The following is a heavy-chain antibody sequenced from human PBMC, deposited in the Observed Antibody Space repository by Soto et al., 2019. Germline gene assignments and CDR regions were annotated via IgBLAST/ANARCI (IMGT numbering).Heavy chain of an antibody. CDR1: GFTFSSYA. V-gene: IGHV3-23*01. CDR3: AKDRTEVYYYDSSGYSGY. Sequence: PGGSLRLSCAASGFTFSSYAMSWVRQAPGKGLEWVSAISGSGGSTYYADSVKGRFTISRDNSKNTLYLQMNSLRAEDTAVYYCAKDRTEVYYYDSSGYSGYWGQGTLVTVSS. CDR2: ISGSGGST. D-gene: IGHD3-22*01. J-gene: IGHJ4*02.